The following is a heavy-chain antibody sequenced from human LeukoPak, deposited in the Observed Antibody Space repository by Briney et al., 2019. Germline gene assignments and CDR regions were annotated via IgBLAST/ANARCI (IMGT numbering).Heavy chain of an antibody. CDR3: ARSASSSWFIDAFGI. V-gene: IGHV4-34*01. CDR1: GGSFSGYY. D-gene: IGHD6-13*01. J-gene: IGHJ3*02. CDR2: INHSGST. Sequence: SETLSLTCAVYGGSFSGYYWSWIRQPPGKGLEWIGEINHSGSTNYNPSLKSRVTISVDTSKNQFSLKLSSVTAADTAVYYCARSASSSWFIDAFGIWGQGTMVTVSS.